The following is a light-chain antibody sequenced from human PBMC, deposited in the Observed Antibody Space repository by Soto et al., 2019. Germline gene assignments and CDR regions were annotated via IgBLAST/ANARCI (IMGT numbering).Light chain of an antibody. V-gene: IGKV1-27*01. CDR2: AAS. CDR1: QGIRNF. CDR3: QKYSSVPV. J-gene: IGKJ3*01. Sequence: DIQMTQSPTSLSASVGDRVTITCQASQGIRNFVAWYQQKPGKAPKLLIYAASTLQSGVPSRFSGSGSGTDFHLTINSLQAEGVSTYSCQKYSSVPVFGPGTKVEIK.